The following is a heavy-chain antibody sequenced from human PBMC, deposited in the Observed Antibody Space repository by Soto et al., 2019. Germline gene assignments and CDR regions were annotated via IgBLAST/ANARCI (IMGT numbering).Heavy chain of an antibody. CDR2: ISGSGGST. D-gene: IGHD5-12*01. CDR1: GFTFSSYA. J-gene: IGHJ4*02. Sequence: QLGGPLRLSCAASGFTFSSYAMSWVRQAPGKGLEWVSAISGSGGSTYYADSVKGRFTISRDNSKNTLYLQMNSLRAEDTAVYYCAKGYSGYDLFEGVRAFDYWGQGTLVTVSS. CDR3: AKGYSGYDLFEGVRAFDY. V-gene: IGHV3-23*01.